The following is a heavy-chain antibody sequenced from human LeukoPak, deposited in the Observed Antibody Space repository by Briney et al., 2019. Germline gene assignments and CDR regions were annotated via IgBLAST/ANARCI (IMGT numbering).Heavy chain of an antibody. CDR3: ARGVYDSSGYYYEHFDY. D-gene: IGHD3-22*01. Sequence: GGSLRLSCAASGFTFSSYEMNWVRQAPGKGLEWVSYISSSGSTIYYADSVKGRFTISRDNAKNSLYLQMNSLRAEDTAVYYCARGVYDSSGYYYEHFDYWGQGTLVTVSS. CDR2: ISSSGSTI. J-gene: IGHJ4*02. V-gene: IGHV3-48*03. CDR1: GFTFSSYE.